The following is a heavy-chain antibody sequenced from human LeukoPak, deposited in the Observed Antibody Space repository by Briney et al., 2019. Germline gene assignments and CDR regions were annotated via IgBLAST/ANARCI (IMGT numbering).Heavy chain of an antibody. J-gene: IGHJ3*02. CDR1: GLTVRSSY. V-gene: IGHV3-53*01. Sequence: GGSLRLSCAASGLTVRSSYMSWVRQAPGKGLEWVSIIYNDGSTYYADSMKGRFTISRDNSKNTLYPQVNSLRAEDTAMYYCARNILFAFDIWGQGTMVTVSS. CDR3: ARNILFAFDI. D-gene: IGHD2/OR15-2a*01. CDR2: IYNDGST.